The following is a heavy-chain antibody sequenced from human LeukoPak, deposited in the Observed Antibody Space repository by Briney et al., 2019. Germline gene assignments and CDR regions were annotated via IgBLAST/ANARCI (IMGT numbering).Heavy chain of an antibody. Sequence: GGSLRLSCVASGFTFDDYAMHWVRQVPGKGLEWVSLISWDGGSTYYADSVKGRFTISRDSSKNSLFVQMSSLRAEDTALYYCAKDNLNDFSGVDFWGQGTLVTVSS. CDR2: ISWDGGST. CDR1: GFTFDDYA. V-gene: IGHV3-43D*03. J-gene: IGHJ4*02. D-gene: IGHD3-10*01. CDR3: AKDNLNDFSGVDF.